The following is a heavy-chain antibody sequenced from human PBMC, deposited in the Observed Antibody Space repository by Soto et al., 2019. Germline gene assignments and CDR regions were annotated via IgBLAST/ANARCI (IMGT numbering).Heavy chain of an antibody. CDR1: GGSISSGGYY. V-gene: IGHV4-31*03. Sequence: PSETLSLTCTVSGGSISSGGYYWSWIRQHPGKGLEWIGYIYYSGSTYYNPSLKSRVTISVDTSKNQFSLELSSVTAADTAVYYCARGPKRINTIFGLVISGESNWYDPWGQGTLVTVSS. CDR3: ARGPKRINTIFGLVISGESNWYDP. D-gene: IGHD3-3*01. J-gene: IGHJ5*02. CDR2: IYYSGST.